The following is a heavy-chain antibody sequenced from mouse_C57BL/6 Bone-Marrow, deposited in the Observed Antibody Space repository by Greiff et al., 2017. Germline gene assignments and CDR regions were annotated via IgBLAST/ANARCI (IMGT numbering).Heavy chain of an antibody. J-gene: IGHJ2*01. CDR3: ARRLFDY. D-gene: IGHD6-5*01. CDR1: GFTFSSYG. V-gene: IGHV5-6*01. Sequence: EVQLVESGGDLVKPGGSLKLSCAASGFTFSSYGMSWVRQTPDKRLEWVATISSGGSYTYYPDSVKGRFTISRDNAKNTLYLQMSSLKSEDTAMYYCARRLFDYWGQGTTLTVSS. CDR2: ISSGGSYT.